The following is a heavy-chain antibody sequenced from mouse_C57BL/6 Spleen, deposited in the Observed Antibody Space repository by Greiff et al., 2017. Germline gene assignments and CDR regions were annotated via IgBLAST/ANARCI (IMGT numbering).Heavy chain of an antibody. CDR3: ARDGYYGFLLAY. CDR2: IYPSNGGT. V-gene: IGHV1-53*01. Sequence: QVQLQQPGPELVKPGASVKLSCKASGYTFTSYWMHWVKQRPGQGLEWIGNIYPSNGGTNYNEKFKSKATLTVDKSSSTAYMQLSSLTSEDSAVDYCARDGYYGFLLAYWGQGTLVTVSA. CDR1: GYTFTSYW. D-gene: IGHD2-3*01. J-gene: IGHJ3*01.